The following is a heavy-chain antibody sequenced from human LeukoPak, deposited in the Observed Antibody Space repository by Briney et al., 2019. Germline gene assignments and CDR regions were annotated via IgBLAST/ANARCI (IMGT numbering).Heavy chain of an antibody. CDR1: GHSISRDYS. Sequence: SETLSLTCAVSGHSISRDYSWGWIRQPPGKGLEGIGSINHSGGTYYNQSLKSRVTISRDTSKNQFSLNLNDVTAADTAVYYCARVGWRYFDWLAPWGQGTLVTVSS. D-gene: IGHD3-9*01. J-gene: IGHJ5*02. CDR2: INHSGGT. V-gene: IGHV4-38-2*01. CDR3: ARVGWRYFDWLAP.